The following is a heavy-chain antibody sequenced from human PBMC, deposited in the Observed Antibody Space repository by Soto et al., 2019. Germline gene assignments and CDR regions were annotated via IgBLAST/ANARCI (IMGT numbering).Heavy chain of an antibody. J-gene: IGHJ5*02. D-gene: IGHD6-13*01. CDR3: ARDSGDSSSWYWFDP. CDR1: GGSISSYY. CDR2: IYYSGST. Sequence: SETLSLTCTVSGGSISSYYWSWIRQPPGKGLEWIGYIYYSGSTNYNPPLKSRVTISVDTSKNQFSLKLGSVTAADTAVYYCARDSGDSSSWYWFDPWGQGTLVTVSS. V-gene: IGHV4-59*01.